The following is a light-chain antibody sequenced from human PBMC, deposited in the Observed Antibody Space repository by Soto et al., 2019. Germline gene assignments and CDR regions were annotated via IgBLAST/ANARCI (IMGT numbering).Light chain of an antibody. CDR2: EVF. V-gene: IGLV2-14*01. J-gene: IGLJ1*01. Sequence: QSVLTQPASVSGSPGQSITISCTGTSSDIGYYHYISWYQHHPGKAPKLIIYEVFNRPSGVSNRFSGSKSGNTASLTISGLQAEDEADYYCNSYSSSKPLYVFGTGTKVTVL. CDR3: NSYSSSKPLYV. CDR1: SSDIGYYHY.